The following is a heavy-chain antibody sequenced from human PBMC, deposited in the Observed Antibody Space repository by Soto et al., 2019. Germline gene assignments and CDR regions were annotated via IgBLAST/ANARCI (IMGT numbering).Heavy chain of an antibody. Sequence: SETLSLTCTVSGGSISSYYWSWIRQPPGKGLEWIGYIYYSGSTNYNPSLKSRVTISVDTSKNQFSLKLSSVTAADTAVYYCATNEYSSSSCFDDWGQGTLVTVSS. CDR2: IYYSGST. CDR3: ATNEYSSSSCFDD. J-gene: IGHJ4*02. V-gene: IGHV4-59*01. D-gene: IGHD6-6*01. CDR1: GGSISSYY.